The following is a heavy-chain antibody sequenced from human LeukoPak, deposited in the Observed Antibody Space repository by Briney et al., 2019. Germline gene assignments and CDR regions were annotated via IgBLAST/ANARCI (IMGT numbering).Heavy chain of an antibody. CDR2: IYYSGST. CDR3: ARVGLYGPKDWYFDL. D-gene: IGHD3-10*01. V-gene: IGHV4-61*01. J-gene: IGHJ2*01. Sequence: PSETLSLTCTVSGGSVISGSSYWGWIRQPPGKGLEWIGNIYYSGSTNYNPSLKSRVTISVDTSKNQFSLKLSSVTAADTAVYYCARVGLYGPKDWYFDLWGRGTLVTVSS. CDR1: GGSVISGSSY.